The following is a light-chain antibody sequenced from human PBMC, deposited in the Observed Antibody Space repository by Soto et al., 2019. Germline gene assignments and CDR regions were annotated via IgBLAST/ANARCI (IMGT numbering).Light chain of an antibody. Sequence: DIQLTQSPSFLSASVGDRVTITCLASQGISSYLAWYQQKPGKAPKLLIYAASTLQSGVPSRFSGSGSGTEFTLTISSMQSEDFAVYYCQQYNNWPLTFGGGTKVDIK. CDR3: QQYNNWPLT. CDR1: QGISSY. J-gene: IGKJ4*01. CDR2: AAS. V-gene: IGKV1-9*01.